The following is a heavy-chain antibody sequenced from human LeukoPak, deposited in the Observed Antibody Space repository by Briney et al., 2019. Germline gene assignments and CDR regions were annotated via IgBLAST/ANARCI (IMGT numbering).Heavy chain of an antibody. D-gene: IGHD3-22*01. Sequence: GGSLGLSCAASGFTFSSYGMHWVRQAPGKGLEWVAVIWYDGSNKYYADSVKGRFTISRDNSKNTLYLQMNSLRAEDTAVYYCARDRYVGTYYYDSSGYYYLDYWGQGTLVTVSS. J-gene: IGHJ4*02. CDR3: ARDRYVGTYYYDSSGYYYLDY. CDR1: GFTFSSYG. V-gene: IGHV3-33*01. CDR2: IWYDGSNK.